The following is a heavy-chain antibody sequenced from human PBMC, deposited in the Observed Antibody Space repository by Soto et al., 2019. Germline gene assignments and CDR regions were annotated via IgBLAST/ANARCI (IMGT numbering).Heavy chain of an antibody. CDR2: IYYSGST. CDR3: ARWGEYSSSSGGLYYYYGMDV. CDR1: GGSISSGGYY. J-gene: IGHJ6*02. Sequence: PSETLSLTCTVSGGSISSGGYYWSWIRQHPGKGLEWIGYIYYSGSTYYNPSLKSRVTISVDTSKNQFSLKLSSVTAADTAVYYCARWGEYSSSSGGLYYYYGMDVWGQGTTVTVSS. V-gene: IGHV4-31*03. D-gene: IGHD6-6*01.